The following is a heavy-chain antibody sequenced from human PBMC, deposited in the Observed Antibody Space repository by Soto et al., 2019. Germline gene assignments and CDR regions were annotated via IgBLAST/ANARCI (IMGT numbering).Heavy chain of an antibody. CDR2: VSYDGSKT. CDR1: GFIFTSYT. V-gene: IGHV3-30*01. J-gene: IGHJ5*02. Sequence: QVQLVESGGGVVQPRRSLRLSCAASGFIFTSYTVHWVRQAPGKGLEWVAAVSYDGSKTHYADSVKGRFSISRDNSKHTGYLQMYRRRTEDTAVYYCARDKGLLVDCNFDPWGQGTLVTVSS. CDR3: ARDKGLLVDCNFDP. D-gene: IGHD2-21*02.